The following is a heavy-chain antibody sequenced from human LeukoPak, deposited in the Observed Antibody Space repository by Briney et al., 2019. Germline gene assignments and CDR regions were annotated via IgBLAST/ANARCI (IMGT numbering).Heavy chain of an antibody. D-gene: IGHD3-22*01. CDR1: GFTFSSYA. J-gene: IGHJ4*02. V-gene: IGHV3-23*01. CDR2: ISGSGGST. Sequence: GGSLRLSCAASGFTFSSYAISWVRQAPVKGLEWVSAISGSGGSTYYADSVKGRFTISRDNSKNTLYLQINSLRAEDTAVYYCAKGPYDSSGYYPYYFDYWGQGTLVTVSS. CDR3: AKGPYDSSGYYPYYFDY.